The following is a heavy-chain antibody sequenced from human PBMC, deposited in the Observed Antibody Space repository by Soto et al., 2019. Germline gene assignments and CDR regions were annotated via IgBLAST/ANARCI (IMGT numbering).Heavy chain of an antibody. CDR1: GGTFSSYS. CDR2: IIPIFGTA. D-gene: IGHD2-15*01. CDR3: ARDXGVVVAARGHYYYGMDV. V-gene: IGHV1-69*13. Sequence: SVKVSCKDSGGTFSSYSISWVRHAPGQGLEWMGGIIPIFGTANYAQKFQGRVTITADESTSTAYMELSGLRSEDTAVYYCARDXGVVVAARGHYYYGMDVWGQGTTVTVSS. J-gene: IGHJ6*02.